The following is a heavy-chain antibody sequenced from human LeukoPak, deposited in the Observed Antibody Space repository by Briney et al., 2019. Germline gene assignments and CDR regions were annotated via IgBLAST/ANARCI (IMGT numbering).Heavy chain of an antibody. J-gene: IGHJ4*02. D-gene: IGHD3-16*02. CDR3: ANPLSARY. Sequence: PGGSLRLSCAASGFTVSSYAMSWVRQAPGKGLEWVSAISGSGGSTYYAASVKGRFSISKDNSKNTLYLQMNSLRAEDTAVYYCANPLSARYWGQGTLVTVSS. CDR2: ISGSGGST. CDR1: GFTVSSYA. V-gene: IGHV3-23*01.